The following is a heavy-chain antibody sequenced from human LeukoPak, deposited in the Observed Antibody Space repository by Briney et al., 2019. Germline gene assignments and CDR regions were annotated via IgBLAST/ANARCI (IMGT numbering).Heavy chain of an antibody. CDR1: GGSISSGGYY. V-gene: IGHV4-31*03. CDR3: ARARRMNDEYGDQENWFDP. J-gene: IGHJ5*02. Sequence: SETLSLTCTVSGGSISSGGYYWSWIRQHPGKGLEWIGYIHYSGSTYYNPSLKSRVTISVDTSKNQFSLKLSSVTAADTAVYYCARARRMNDEYGDQENWFDPWGQGTLVTVSS. D-gene: IGHD4-17*01. CDR2: IHYSGST.